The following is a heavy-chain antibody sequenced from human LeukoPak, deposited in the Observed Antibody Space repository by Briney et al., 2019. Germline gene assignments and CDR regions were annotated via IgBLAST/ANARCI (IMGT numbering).Heavy chain of an antibody. CDR1: GYTFTTYD. J-gene: IGHJ4*02. Sequence: GASVKVSCKASGYTFTTYDITWVRQATGQGLEWMGWMNPNSGNTGYAQKFQGRVTMTRNTSISTAYMELSSLRSEDTAVYYCARVLRITMVRGVIGYWGQGTLVTVSS. CDR2: MNPNSGNT. CDR3: ARVLRITMVRGVIGY. V-gene: IGHV1-8*01. D-gene: IGHD3-10*01.